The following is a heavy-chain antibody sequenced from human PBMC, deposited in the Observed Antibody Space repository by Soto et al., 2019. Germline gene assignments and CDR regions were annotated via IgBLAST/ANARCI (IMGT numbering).Heavy chain of an antibody. J-gene: IGHJ5*02. CDR3: ARPVGTATFHSNWFDT. CDR2: IYYSGST. Sequence: QLQLQESGPGLVKPSETLSLTCTVSGGSISSSSYYWGWIRQTPGKGLEWIGSIYYSGSTYYNPSLMSRVTISVDTSKNQFSLKLSSVTAADTALYYCARPVGTATFHSNWFDTWGQGTLVTVSS. CDR1: GGSISSSSYY. V-gene: IGHV4-39*01. D-gene: IGHD1-26*01.